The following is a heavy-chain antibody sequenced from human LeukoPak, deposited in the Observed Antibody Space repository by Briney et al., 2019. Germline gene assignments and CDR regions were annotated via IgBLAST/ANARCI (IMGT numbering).Heavy chain of an antibody. CDR2: ISSSGSTI. CDR3: ARGGGYSYGRAYYYYYYMDV. Sequence: GGSLRLSXAASGFTFSSYWMHWVRQAPGKGLEWVSYISSSGSTIYYADSVKGRFTISRDNAKNSLYLQMNSLRAEDTAVYYCARGGGYSYGRAYYYYYYMDVWGKGTTVTVSS. D-gene: IGHD5-18*01. J-gene: IGHJ6*03. V-gene: IGHV3-48*04. CDR1: GFTFSSYW.